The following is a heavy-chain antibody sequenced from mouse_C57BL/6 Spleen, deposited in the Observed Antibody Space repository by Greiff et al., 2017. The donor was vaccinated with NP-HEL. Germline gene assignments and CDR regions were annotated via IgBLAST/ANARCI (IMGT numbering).Heavy chain of an antibody. CDR3: VRNGPHFDY. V-gene: IGHV10-1*01. Sequence: EVKVVESGGGLVQPKGSLKLSCAASGFSFNTYAMNWVRQAPGKGLEWVARIRSKSNNYATYYADSVKDRFTISRDDSESMLYLQMNNLKTEDTAMYYCVRNGPHFDYWGQGTTLTVSS. CDR1: GFSFNTYA. CDR2: IRSKSNNYAT. J-gene: IGHJ2*01. D-gene: IGHD3-1*01.